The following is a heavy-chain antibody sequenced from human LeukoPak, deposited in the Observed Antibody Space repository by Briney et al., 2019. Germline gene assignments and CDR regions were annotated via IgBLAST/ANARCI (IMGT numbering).Heavy chain of an antibody. Sequence: PSETLSLTCTVSGGSISSSSSYWGWIRQPPGKWQEWIGSIYYSGSTSYNPSLKSRVTISVDTSKNQFSLKLSSVTAADTAVYYCARRTDSSAYYYFDYWGQGTLVTVSS. D-gene: IGHD3-22*01. CDR2: IYYSGST. CDR3: ARRTDSSAYYYFDY. CDR1: GGSISSSSSY. J-gene: IGHJ4*02. V-gene: IGHV4-39*01.